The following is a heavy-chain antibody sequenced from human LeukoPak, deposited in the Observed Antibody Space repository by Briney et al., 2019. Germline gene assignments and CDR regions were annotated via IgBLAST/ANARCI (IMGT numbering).Heavy chain of an antibody. CDR2: IYYSGST. V-gene: IGHV4-31*03. CDR3: AREYSTNINYYTEAPFDP. Sequence: SETLSLTCTVSGGSISSGGYYWSWIRQHPGKGLEWIGYIYYSGSTYYNPSLKSRVTISVDTSKNQFSLKLSSVTAADTAVYYCAREYSTNINYYTEAPFDPWGQGTLVTVSS. CDR1: GGSISSGGYY. D-gene: IGHD2-8*01. J-gene: IGHJ5*02.